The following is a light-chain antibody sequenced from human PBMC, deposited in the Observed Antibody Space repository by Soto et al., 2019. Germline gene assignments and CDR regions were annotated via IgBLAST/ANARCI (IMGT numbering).Light chain of an antibody. CDR1: QGIAGW. V-gene: IGKV1-12*01. J-gene: IGKJ1*01. CDR3: QQANSFPRT. CDR2: AAS. Sequence: DIQMTQSPSSVSASVGDRVTITCRASQGIAGWLAWYQQKPGKAPRLLIYAASILQSGVPSRFSGSGSGTEFSLTISSLQPEDFATYYCQQANSFPRTFGQGTKVEMK.